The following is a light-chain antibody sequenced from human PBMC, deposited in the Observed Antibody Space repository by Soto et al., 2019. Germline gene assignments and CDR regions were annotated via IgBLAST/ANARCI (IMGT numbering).Light chain of an antibody. Sequence: QSVLTQPASVSGSPGQSITISCTGTSSDVGGYNYVSWYQQHPGEAPKLIIYDVTSRPSGVSDRFSGSKSGNTASLTVSGLQADDESDYYCSLYTTIGSAVIFGGGTQLTVL. J-gene: IGLJ2*01. CDR1: SSDVGGYNY. CDR2: DVT. V-gene: IGLV2-14*01. CDR3: SLYTTIGSAVI.